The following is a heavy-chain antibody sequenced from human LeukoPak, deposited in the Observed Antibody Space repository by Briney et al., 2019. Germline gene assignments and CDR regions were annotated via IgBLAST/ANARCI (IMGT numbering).Heavy chain of an antibody. CDR3: ARGTTVTTWGNWFDP. Sequence: GASVKVSCKASGYTFTGYYMHWVRQAPGQGLEWMGWINPNSGGTNYAQKFQGRVTMTRDTSISTAYMELSRLRSDDTAVYYCARGTTVTTWGNWFDPWGQGTLVTVSS. CDR2: INPNSGGT. J-gene: IGHJ5*02. CDR1: GYTFTGYY. V-gene: IGHV1-2*02. D-gene: IGHD4-11*01.